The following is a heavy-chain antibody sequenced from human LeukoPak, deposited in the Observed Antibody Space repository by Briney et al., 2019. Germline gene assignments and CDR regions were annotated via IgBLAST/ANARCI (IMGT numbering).Heavy chain of an antibody. J-gene: IGHJ3*02. CDR2: IYYSGST. D-gene: IGHD3-9*01. V-gene: IGHV4-39*07. CDR3: AREPDYDILTGYTNAFDI. Sequence: PSETLSLTCTVSGGSISSSSYYWGWIRQTPGKGLEWIGSIYYSGSTFYSPSLKSRVTISVDTSKNQFSLKLSSVTAADTAVYYCAREPDYDILTGYTNAFDIWGQGTMVTVSS. CDR1: GGSISSSSYY.